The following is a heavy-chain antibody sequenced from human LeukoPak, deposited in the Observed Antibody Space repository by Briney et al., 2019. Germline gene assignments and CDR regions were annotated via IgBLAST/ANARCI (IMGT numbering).Heavy chain of an antibody. CDR2: IYYSGST. CDR1: GGSISSYY. D-gene: IGHD6-13*01. CDR3: ARAAAGTYYYYYMDV. J-gene: IGHJ6*03. Sequence: PSETLSLTCTVSGGSISSYYWSWIRQPPGKGLEWIGYIYYSGSTNYNPSLKSRVTISVDTSKNQFSLKPSSVTAADAAVYYCARAAAGTYYYYYMDVWGKGTTVTVSS. V-gene: IGHV4-59*01.